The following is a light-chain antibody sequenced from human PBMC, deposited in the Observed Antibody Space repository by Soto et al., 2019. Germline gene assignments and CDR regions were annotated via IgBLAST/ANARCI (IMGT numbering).Light chain of an antibody. J-gene: IGLJ1*01. V-gene: IGLV3-21*02. Sequence: SYELTQPLSVSVAPGQTASVSCGGDYIETKGVHWYQQKPGQAPVLVVYDDSARPSGIPERFSGSTSGNTATLTISRVEAGDEADYYCQVWDSSSDHYVFATGTKSPS. CDR1: YIETKG. CDR2: DDS. CDR3: QVWDSSSDHYV.